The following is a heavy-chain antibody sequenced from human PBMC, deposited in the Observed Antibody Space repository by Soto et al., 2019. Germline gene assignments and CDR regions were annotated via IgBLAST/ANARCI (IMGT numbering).Heavy chain of an antibody. J-gene: IGHJ4*02. V-gene: IGHV4-59*01. D-gene: IGHD3-3*01. CDR3: ARGGPTIFGVVFDY. CDR1: GASLTTYY. CDR2: VYYSGST. Sequence: SETLSLTCTVSGASLTTYYWSWIRQPPEKGLEWIGYVYYSGSTNYHPSLKSRVTITIDRSNNQFSLRLSSLTAADTAVYYCARGGPTIFGVVFDYWGQGTPVTVSS.